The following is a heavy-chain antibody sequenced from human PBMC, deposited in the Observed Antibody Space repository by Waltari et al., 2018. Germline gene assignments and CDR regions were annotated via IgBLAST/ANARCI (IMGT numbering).Heavy chain of an antibody. J-gene: IGHJ5*02. D-gene: IGHD1-26*01. CDR3: AREIDLLFSNWFDP. V-gene: IGHV4-61*09. CDR2: IYTSGRT. CDR1: GGSISSGSYY. Sequence: QVQLQESGPGLVKPSQTLSLTCTVSGGSISSGSYYWSWIRQPAGKGVDWIGYIYTSGRTNYNPPVEIRVTIAVDTAKNQFSLKLSSVTAADTAVYYCAREIDLLFSNWFDPWGQGTLVTVSA.